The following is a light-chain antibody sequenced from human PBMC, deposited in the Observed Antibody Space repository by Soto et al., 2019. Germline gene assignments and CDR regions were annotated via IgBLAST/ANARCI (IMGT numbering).Light chain of an antibody. V-gene: IGLV2-8*01. J-gene: IGLJ1*01. CDR3: SSYTDRKHLV. CDR1: SSDIGGYNS. Sequence: QSALTQSPSASGSPGQSVTISCTGTSSDIGGYNSVSWYQQHPGKAPKVMIYDVTKRPSGVPDRFSGSKSGNTASLTVSALQVEDEADYYCSSYTDRKHLVFGTGTKLTVL. CDR2: DVT.